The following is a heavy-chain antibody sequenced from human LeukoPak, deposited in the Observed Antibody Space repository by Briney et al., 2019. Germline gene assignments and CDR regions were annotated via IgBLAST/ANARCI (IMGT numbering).Heavy chain of an antibody. J-gene: IGHJ4*02. CDR2: ISSSGSTI. V-gene: IGHV3-48*04. CDR3: ARAGETSGWSLAIYFDY. CDR1: GFTFSSYA. Sequence: GGSLRLSCAASGFTFSSYAMSWVRQAPGKGLEWVSYISSSGSTIYYADSVKGRFTISRDNAKNSLYLQMNSLRAEDTAVYYCARAGETSGWSLAIYFDYWGQGTLVTVSS. D-gene: IGHD6-19*01.